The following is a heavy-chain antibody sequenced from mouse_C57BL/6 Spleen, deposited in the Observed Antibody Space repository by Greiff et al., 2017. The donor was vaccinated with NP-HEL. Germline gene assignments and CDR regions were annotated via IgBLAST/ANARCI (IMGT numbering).Heavy chain of an antibody. J-gene: IGHJ3*01. CDR1: GYTFTSYW. CDR2: IYPGNSDT. D-gene: IGHD1-1*01. V-gene: IGHV1-5*01. CDR3: ARGYRYSRGFAY. Sequence: VQLQQSGTVLARPGASVKMSCKTSGYTFTSYWMHWVKQRPGQGLEWIGAIYPGNSDTSYNQKFKGKSTLTVDKSSSTAYMQLSSLTSEDSAVYYCARGYRYSRGFAYWGQGTLVTVSA.